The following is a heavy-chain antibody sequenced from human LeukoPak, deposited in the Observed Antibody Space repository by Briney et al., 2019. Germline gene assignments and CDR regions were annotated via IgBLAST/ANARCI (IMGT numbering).Heavy chain of an antibody. CDR2: INPNSGGT. CDR3: ARVAAYSSGWLNY. J-gene: IGHJ4*02. CDR1: GYTFTGYY. Sequence: ASVKVSCKASGYTFTGYYMHWVRQAPGQGLEWMGRINPNSGGTNYAQKFQGRVTMTRDTSISTAYMELSRLRSDDTAVYYCARVAAYSSGWLNYWGQGTLVTVPS. V-gene: IGHV1-2*06. D-gene: IGHD6-19*01.